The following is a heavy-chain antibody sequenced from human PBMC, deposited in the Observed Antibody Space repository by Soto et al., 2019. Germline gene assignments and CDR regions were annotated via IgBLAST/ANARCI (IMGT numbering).Heavy chain of an antibody. CDR1: GFTFSSYA. CDR2: ISYDGSNE. J-gene: IGHJ4*02. D-gene: IGHD5-18*01. Sequence: QVQLVESGGGVVQPGRSLRLSCAASGFTFSSYAMHWVRQAPGNGLEWVAVISYDGSNEFYADSVKGRFTISRDNSKNTVYLQMNSLTTEDTAVYYCARQDIEGTAMVEYWGQGTLVTVSS. CDR3: ARQDIEGTAMVEY. V-gene: IGHV3-30-3*01.